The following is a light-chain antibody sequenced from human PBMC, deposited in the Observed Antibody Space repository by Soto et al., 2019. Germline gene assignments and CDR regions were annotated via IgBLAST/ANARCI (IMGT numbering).Light chain of an antibody. J-gene: IGKJ1*01. Sequence: EIMLTQAPGTLSLSPGDRATLSWRASQSVSGSYLAWYQQKPGQAPRLLIYDASSRATGIPDRFSGSGSGTDFTLTISRLEPEDFAVYYCQQYASSPRTFGQGTKV. CDR1: QSVSGSY. V-gene: IGKV3-20*01. CDR3: QQYASSPRT. CDR2: DAS.